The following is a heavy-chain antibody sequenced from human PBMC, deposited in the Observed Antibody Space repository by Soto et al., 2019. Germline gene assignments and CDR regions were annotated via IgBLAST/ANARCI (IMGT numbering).Heavy chain of an antibody. J-gene: IGHJ1*01. D-gene: IGHD1-26*01. CDR3: AKDLRVGATRGQYFQH. CDR2: ISGSGGST. V-gene: IGHV3-23*01. CDR1: GFTFSSYA. Sequence: GGSLRLSCAASGFTFSSYAMNWVRQAPGKGLEWVSAISGSGGSTYYADSVRGRFTISRDNSKNTLYLQMNSLRAEDTAVYYCAKDLRVGATRGQYFQHWGQGTLVTVSS.